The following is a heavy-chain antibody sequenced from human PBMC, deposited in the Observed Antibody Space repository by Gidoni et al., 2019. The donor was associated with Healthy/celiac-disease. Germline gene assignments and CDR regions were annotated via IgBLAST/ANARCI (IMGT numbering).Heavy chain of an antibody. Sequence: QVQLVQSGAEVKKPGPSVKVSCKASGYTFTGYYMHWVRQAPGQGLEWMGRLNPNSGGTNNAQKFQGRVTMTRDTSISTAYMELSRLRSDDTAVYYCARDSDTIFGVVMYGMDVWGQGDHGHRLL. J-gene: IGHJ6*02. D-gene: IGHD3-3*01. CDR1: GYTFTGYY. CDR3: ARDSDTIFGVVMYGMDV. CDR2: LNPNSGGT. V-gene: IGHV1-2*06.